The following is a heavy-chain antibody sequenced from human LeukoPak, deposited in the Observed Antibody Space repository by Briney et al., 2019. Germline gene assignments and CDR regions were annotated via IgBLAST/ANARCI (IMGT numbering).Heavy chain of an antibody. Sequence: PGGSLRLSCAASGFTFSSYWIHWVRQAPGKGLVWVSRINTDGSHTAYADSVKGRFTISRDNAKNMLYLQLNSLRAEDTAVYYCAKGDPPTYYDILTGQDYWGQGTLVTVSS. D-gene: IGHD3-9*01. J-gene: IGHJ4*02. CDR1: GFTFSSYW. V-gene: IGHV3-74*01. CDR3: AKGDPPTYYDILTGQDY. CDR2: INTDGSHT.